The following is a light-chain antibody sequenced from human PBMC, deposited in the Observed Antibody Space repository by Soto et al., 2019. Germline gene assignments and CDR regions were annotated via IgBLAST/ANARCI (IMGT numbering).Light chain of an antibody. CDR3: QQYVSPWT. CDR1: QSVSSSY. Sequence: EIVLTQSPGTLSLSPGERATLSCRASQSVSSSYLAWYQQKPGQAPRLLIYGASSRATGIPDRFSGSGSGTDFTLTISSLEPEDFAVYYCQQYVSPWTFGQGTKVDIK. V-gene: IGKV3-20*01. J-gene: IGKJ1*01. CDR2: GAS.